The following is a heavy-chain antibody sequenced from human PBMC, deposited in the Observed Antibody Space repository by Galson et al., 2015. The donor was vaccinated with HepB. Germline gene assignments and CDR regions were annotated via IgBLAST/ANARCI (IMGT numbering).Heavy chain of an antibody. Sequence: SVKVSCKASGYTFTGYYMHWVRQAPGQGLEWMGRINPNSGGTNYAQKVQGRVTMTRDTSISTTYMELSRLRSDDTAVYYCARGANGGSSWYLNWFDPWGQGTLVTVSS. V-gene: IGHV1-2*06. CDR2: INPNSGGT. CDR3: ARGANGGSSWYLNWFDP. D-gene: IGHD6-13*01. CDR1: GYTFTGYY. J-gene: IGHJ5*02.